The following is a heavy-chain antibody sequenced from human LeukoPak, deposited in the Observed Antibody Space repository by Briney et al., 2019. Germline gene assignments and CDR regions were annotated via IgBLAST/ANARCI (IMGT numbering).Heavy chain of an antibody. Sequence: GASVKVSCKASGYTFTSYDINWVRQATGQGLEWMGWMNPNSGNTGYAQKFQGRVTMTRNTSISTAYMELSSLRSEDTAVYYCARDRNTAMVRPTDFDYWGQGTLVTVSS. CDR2: MNPNSGNT. D-gene: IGHD5-18*01. J-gene: IGHJ4*02. CDR3: ARDRNTAMVRPTDFDY. CDR1: GYTFTSYD. V-gene: IGHV1-8*01.